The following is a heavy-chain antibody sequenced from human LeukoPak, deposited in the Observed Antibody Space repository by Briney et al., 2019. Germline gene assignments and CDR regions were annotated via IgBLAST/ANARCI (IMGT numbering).Heavy chain of an antibody. J-gene: IGHJ6*03. D-gene: IGHD3-10*01. CDR3: AREGGVVRGVIIRGYYYYMDV. CDR1: GYTFTSYD. Sequence: ASVKVSCKASGYTFTSYDINWVRQATGQGLEWMGWMNPNSGNTGYAQKFQGRVTITRNTSISTAYMELSSLRSEDTAVYYCAREGGVVRGVIIRGYYYYMDVWGKGTTVTVSS. V-gene: IGHV1-8*03. CDR2: MNPNSGNT.